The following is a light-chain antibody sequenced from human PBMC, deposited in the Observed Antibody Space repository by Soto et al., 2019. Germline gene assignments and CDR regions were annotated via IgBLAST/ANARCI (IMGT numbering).Light chain of an antibody. Sequence: EIVLAQSPATLYLSPGERATLSCRASQSVSSSLAWYQQRPGQAPRLLIYDASNRATGIPARFSGSGSGTDFTLTISTLEPEDVAVYYCQQRGNWPLTFGGGTKVEIK. CDR3: QQRGNWPLT. V-gene: IGKV3-11*01. J-gene: IGKJ4*01. CDR1: QSVSSS. CDR2: DAS.